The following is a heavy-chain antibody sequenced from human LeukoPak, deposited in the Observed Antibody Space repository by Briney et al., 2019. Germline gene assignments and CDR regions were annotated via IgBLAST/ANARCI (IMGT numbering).Heavy chain of an antibody. D-gene: IGHD3-22*01. CDR1: GFTFSNYA. CDR2: ISGSGDNT. J-gene: IGHJ4*02. CDR3: ARGSTYYDSSGQVPFDY. Sequence: GGSLRLSCAASGFTFSNYAMSWVRQAPGKGLEWVSAISGSGDNTYYADSVKGRFTISRDSSKNTLFLQMNSLRAEDTAVYYCARGSTYYDSSGQVPFDYWGQGTLVTVSS. V-gene: IGHV3-23*01.